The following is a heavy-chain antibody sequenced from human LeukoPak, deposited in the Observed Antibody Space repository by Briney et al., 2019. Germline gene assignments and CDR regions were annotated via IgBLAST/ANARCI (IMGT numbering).Heavy chain of an antibody. Sequence: NPSETLSLTCTVSGGSISSSSYYWGWIRQPPGKGLGWIGSIYYSGSTYYNPSLKSRVTISVDTSKNQFSLKLSSVTAADTAVYYCATQSIAAVGYWGQGTLVTVSS. CDR2: IYYSGST. J-gene: IGHJ4*02. CDR3: ATQSIAAVGY. D-gene: IGHD6-13*01. V-gene: IGHV4-39*01. CDR1: GGSISSSSYY.